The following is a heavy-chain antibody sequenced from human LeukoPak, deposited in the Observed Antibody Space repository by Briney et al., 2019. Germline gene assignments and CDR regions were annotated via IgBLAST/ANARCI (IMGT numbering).Heavy chain of an antibody. CDR3: ARYIAAAGPNWFDP. Sequence: SETLSLTCTVSGGSISSYYWSWIRQPPGKGLEWIGYIYYSGSTNYNPSLKSRVTISVDTSKNQFSLKLSSVTAADTAVYYCARYIAAAGPNWFDPWGQGTLVTVSS. V-gene: IGHV4-59*01. D-gene: IGHD6-13*01. J-gene: IGHJ5*02. CDR2: IYYSGST. CDR1: GGSISSYY.